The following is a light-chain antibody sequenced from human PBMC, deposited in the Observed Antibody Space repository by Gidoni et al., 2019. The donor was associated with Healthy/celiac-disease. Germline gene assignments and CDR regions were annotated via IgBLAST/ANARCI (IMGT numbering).Light chain of an antibody. CDR3: QQYNNWPLLFT. CDR2: GAS. J-gene: IGKJ3*01. V-gene: IGKV3-15*01. CDR1: QSVSSN. Sequence: EIEMTQSPATLSVSPGERATLSCRASQSVSSNLAWYQQKPGQAPRLLIYGASTRANGLPARFSGSGSGTEFTLTISSLQSEDFAVYYCQQYNNWPLLFTFGPGTKVDIK.